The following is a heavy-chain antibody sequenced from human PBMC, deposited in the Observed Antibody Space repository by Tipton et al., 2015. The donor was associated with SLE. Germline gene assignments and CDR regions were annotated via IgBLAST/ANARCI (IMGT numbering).Heavy chain of an antibody. Sequence: TLSLTCTVSGDSIGSGSYYWIWIRQPAGKGLEWIGYIYYSGSTNYNPSLKSRVTVSVDTSKNQFSLKLSSVTAADTPVYYCARESFTNDFYYYMDGWGKGPAVNVSS. J-gene: IGHJ6*03. CDR2: IYYSGST. CDR1: GDSIGSGSYY. CDR3: ARESFTNDFYYYMDG. D-gene: IGHD2-8*01. V-gene: IGHV4-61*10.